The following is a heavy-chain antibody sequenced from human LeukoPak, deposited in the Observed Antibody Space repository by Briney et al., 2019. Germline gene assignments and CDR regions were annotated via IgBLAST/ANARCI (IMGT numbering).Heavy chain of an antibody. D-gene: IGHD1-26*01. Sequence: GGSLRLSCAASGFTISNTYMSWVRQAPGKGLEWVSLIYSGGGTYSAASVKGRFTISRDNSKNTLYLQMNSLRAADMAVYYCAGSEWERLGRAFDIWGQGTMVTVSS. CDR3: AGSEWERLGRAFDI. CDR1: GFTISNTY. V-gene: IGHV3-53*01. J-gene: IGHJ3*02. CDR2: IYSGGGT.